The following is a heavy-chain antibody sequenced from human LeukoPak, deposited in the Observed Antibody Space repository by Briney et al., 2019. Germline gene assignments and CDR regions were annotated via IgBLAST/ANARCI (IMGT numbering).Heavy chain of an antibody. J-gene: IGHJ4*02. V-gene: IGHV1-46*01. Sequence: ASVKVSCKASGYTFTSYYMHWVRQAPGQGLEWMGIINPSGGSTSYAQKFQGRVTMTRDMSTSTVYMELSSLRSEDTAVYYCARDGGYSYGLPQQDSDYWGQGTLVTVSS. CDR1: GYTFTSYY. CDR3: ARDGGYSYGLPQQDSDY. D-gene: IGHD5-18*01. CDR2: INPSGGST.